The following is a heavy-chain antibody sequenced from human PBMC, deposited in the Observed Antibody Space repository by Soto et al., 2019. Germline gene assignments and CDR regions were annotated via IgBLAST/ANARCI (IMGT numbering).Heavy chain of an antibody. CDR1: GGSISSYY. V-gene: IGHV4-4*07. J-gene: IGHJ4*02. D-gene: IGHD2-15*01. CDR3: ARDQGLLGYCSGGSCLDY. Sequence: SETRSLTCTVSGGSISSYYWSWIRQPAGKGLEWIGRIYTSGSTNYNPSLKSRVTMSVDTSKNQFSLKLSSVTAADTAVYYCARDQGLLGYCSGGSCLDYWGQGTLVTVSS. CDR2: IYTSGST.